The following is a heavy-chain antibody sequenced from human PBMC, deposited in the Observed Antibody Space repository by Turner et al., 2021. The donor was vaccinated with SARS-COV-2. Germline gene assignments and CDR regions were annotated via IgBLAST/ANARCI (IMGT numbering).Heavy chain of an antibody. CDR2: INPDSGDA. CDR3: SVGRDDLNMDV. J-gene: IGHJ6*02. V-gene: IGHV1-2*02. CDR1: GYTFTDHY. D-gene: IGHD3-3*01. Sequence: QVQLVQSGAEVKKPGASVKVSCKASGYTFTDHYIHWVRQAPGQGLEWMGWINPDSGDANCAQKFQGRVTMTRDTSISTAYMELSGLRSDDTAIYSGSVGRDDLNMDVWGQGTTVTVSS.